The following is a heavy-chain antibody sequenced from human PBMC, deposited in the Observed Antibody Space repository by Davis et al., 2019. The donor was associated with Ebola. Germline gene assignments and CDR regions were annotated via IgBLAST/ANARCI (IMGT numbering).Heavy chain of an antibody. CDR3: SRGGGVKFDY. Sequence: GESLKISCAVSGFTFSGYWMSWVRQAPGKGLECAANIKQAGSEIHYVDSVKGRFTISRDNTKNSLYLQMNSLRDEDTALYYCSRGGGVKFDYWGQGTLVTVSS. CDR2: IKQAGSEI. D-gene: IGHD2-21*01. V-gene: IGHV3-7*01. CDR1: GFTFSGYW. J-gene: IGHJ4*02.